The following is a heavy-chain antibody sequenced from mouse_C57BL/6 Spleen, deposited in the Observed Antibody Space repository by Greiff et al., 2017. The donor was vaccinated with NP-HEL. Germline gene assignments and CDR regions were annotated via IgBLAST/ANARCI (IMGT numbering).Heavy chain of an antibody. J-gene: IGHJ3*01. CDR3: ARGGGSSGLFAY. CDR2: ISSCSSTI. Sequence: EVMLVESGGGLVKPGGSLKLSCAASGFTFSDYGMHWVRQAPEKGLEWVAYISSCSSTIYYADTVKGRFTISRDNAKNTLFLQMTSLRSEDPEMFDCARGGGSSGLFAYWGQGTLVTVSA. D-gene: IGHD1-1*01. CDR1: GFTFSDYG. V-gene: IGHV5-17*01.